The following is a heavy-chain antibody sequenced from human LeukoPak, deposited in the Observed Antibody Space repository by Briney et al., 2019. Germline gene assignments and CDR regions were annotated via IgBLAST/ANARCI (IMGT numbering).Heavy chain of an antibody. CDR2: ISSSSSYI. V-gene: IGHV3-21*01. J-gene: IGHJ4*02. Sequence: GGSLRLSCAASGFTFSSYSMNWVRQAPGKGLEWVSSISSSSSYIYYADSVKGRFTISRDNAKNSLYLQMNSLRAEDTAVYYCARDGSPYYYDSSGYYLDYWGQETLVTVSS. CDR1: GFTFSSYS. D-gene: IGHD3-22*01. CDR3: ARDGSPYYYDSSGYYLDY.